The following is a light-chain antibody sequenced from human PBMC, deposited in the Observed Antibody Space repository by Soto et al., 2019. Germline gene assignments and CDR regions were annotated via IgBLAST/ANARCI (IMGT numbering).Light chain of an antibody. V-gene: IGKV3-15*01. CDR1: QSVGRS. Sequence: EIVMTQSPATLSVSPGERVTLSCRASQSVGRSLAWYQQKAGQAPRLLIYGASTRATGTPVRFSGSGSGTEFSLTISSLQSEDFXVYYCQQYEKWPLTFGGGTKVEIK. CDR2: GAS. J-gene: IGKJ4*01. CDR3: QQYEKWPLT.